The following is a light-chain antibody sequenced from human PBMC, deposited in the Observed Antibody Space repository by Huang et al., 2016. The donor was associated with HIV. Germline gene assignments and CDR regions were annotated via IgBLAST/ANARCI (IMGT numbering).Light chain of an antibody. V-gene: IGKV3-15*01. CDR3: QQYNNWPPEYT. J-gene: IGKJ2*01. Sequence: EVVLTQSPATLSVSPGRKATLSCRASQSVSSNLAWYQQKPGQAPSLLIYGAFTRATGIPARFSGSGSGTEFTLTISSLQSEDLAIYYCQQYNNWPPEYTFGQGTKLEIK. CDR2: GAF. CDR1: QSVSSN.